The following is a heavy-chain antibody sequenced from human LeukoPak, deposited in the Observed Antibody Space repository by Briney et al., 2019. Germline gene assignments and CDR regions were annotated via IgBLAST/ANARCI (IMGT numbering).Heavy chain of an antibody. CDR3: TSRLTRDGYNYYFDF. CDR1: GFTFGDYP. Sequence: PGGSLRLSCTASGFTFGDYPMSWVRQAPGKGLEWVGFIRSKVYGGTTEYAASVKGRFSISRDDSKRIAYLQMNSLKTEDTAVYYCTSRLTRDGYNYYFDFWGQGTLVTVSS. J-gene: IGHJ4*02. D-gene: IGHD5-24*01. CDR2: IRSKVYGGTT. V-gene: IGHV3-49*04.